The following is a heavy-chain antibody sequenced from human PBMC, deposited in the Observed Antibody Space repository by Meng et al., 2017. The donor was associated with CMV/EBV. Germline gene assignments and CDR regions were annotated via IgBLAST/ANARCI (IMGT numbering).Heavy chain of an antibody. CDR1: GGSISSYY. J-gene: IGHJ5*02. V-gene: IGHV4-4*07. CDR2: IYTSGST. CDR3: ARDLMNCSSTSCANWFDP. D-gene: IGHD2-2*01. Sequence: VQLTGPGPGLVNPSETLSLTCTVSGGSISSYYWSWIRQPAGKGLEWIGRIYTSGSTNYNPSLKSRVTMSVDTSKNQFSLKLSSVTAADTAVYYCARDLMNCSSTSCANWFDPWGQGTLVTVAS.